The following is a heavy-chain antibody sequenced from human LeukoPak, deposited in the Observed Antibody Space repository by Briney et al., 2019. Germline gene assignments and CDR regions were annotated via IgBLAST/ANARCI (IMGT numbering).Heavy chain of an antibody. J-gene: IGHJ3*02. V-gene: IGHV4-34*01. D-gene: IGHD3-22*01. CDR2: INHSGST. CDR3: ARRSSGYYGAGAFDI. Sequence: SETLSLTCAVYGGSFSGYYWSWIRQPPGKGLEWVGEINHSGSTNYNPSLKSRVTISVDTSKNQFSLKLSSVTAADTAVYYCARRSSGYYGAGAFDIWGQGTMVTVSS. CDR1: GGSFSGYY.